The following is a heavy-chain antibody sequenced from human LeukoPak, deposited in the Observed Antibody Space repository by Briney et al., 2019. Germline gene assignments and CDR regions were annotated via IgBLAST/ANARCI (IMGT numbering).Heavy chain of an antibody. V-gene: IGHV3-21*01. CDR2: ISSTSSYI. CDR1: GFTSGRIS. D-gene: IGHD1-14*01. Sequence: GGSMRLSRAASGFTSGRISINWVRQAPGKGLEWVSSISSTSSYIYYADPVKGRFTISRDNAKNSLYLQMNSLRAEDTAVYYCARTGRSDAFDIWGQGTMVTVSS. CDR3: ARTGRSDAFDI. J-gene: IGHJ3*02.